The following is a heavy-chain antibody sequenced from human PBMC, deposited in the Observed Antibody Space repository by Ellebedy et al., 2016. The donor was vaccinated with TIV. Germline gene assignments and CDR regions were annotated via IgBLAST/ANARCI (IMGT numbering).Heavy chain of an antibody. CDR1: GGCFNSYY. Sequence: GSLRLXCTVSGGCFNSYYWTWIRQAPGKELEWIGYSHFIGNTNYNPSLKSRVTMSVDTSKNQCSLHLSSVTAADTAVYYCARGSSTYSWFDTWGPGILVTVSS. V-gene: IGHV4-59*13. CDR2: SHFIGNT. J-gene: IGHJ5*02. CDR3: ARGSSTYSWFDT.